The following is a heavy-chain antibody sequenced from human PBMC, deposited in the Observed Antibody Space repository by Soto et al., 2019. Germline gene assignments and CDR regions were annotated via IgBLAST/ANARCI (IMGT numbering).Heavy chain of an antibody. CDR1: GFTFSSYG. CDR3: ARQRTGIVVASGYYYYYGMDV. V-gene: IGHV3-33*01. D-gene: IGHD6-19*01. CDR2: IWYDGSNK. Sequence: QVQLVESGGGVVQPGRSLRLSCAASGFTFSSYGMHWVRQAPGKGLEWVAVIWYDGSNKYYADSVKGRFTISRDNSKNTLYLQMNSLRAEDTAVYYCARQRTGIVVASGYYYYYGMDVWGQGTTVTVSS. J-gene: IGHJ6*02.